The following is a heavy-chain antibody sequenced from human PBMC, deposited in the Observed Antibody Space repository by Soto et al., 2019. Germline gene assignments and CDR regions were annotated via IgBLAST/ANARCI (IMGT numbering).Heavy chain of an antibody. CDR3: ARIRYYYDSSGYYQTLWFDP. D-gene: IGHD3-22*01. V-gene: IGHV4-34*01. J-gene: IGHJ5*02. CDR1: GGSFSGYY. Sequence: SETLSLTCAVYGGSFSGYYWSWIRQPPGKGLEWIGEINHSGSTNYNPSLKSRVTISVDTSKNQFSLKLSSVNAADTAVYYCARIRYYYDSSGYYQTLWFDPWGQGTLVT. CDR2: INHSGST.